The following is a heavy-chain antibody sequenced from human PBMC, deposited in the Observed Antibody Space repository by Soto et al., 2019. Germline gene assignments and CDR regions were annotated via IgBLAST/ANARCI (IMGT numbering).Heavy chain of an antibody. V-gene: IGHV3-23*01. Sequence: GGSLRLSCAASGFTFNTYAMSWVRQAPGKGLEWVSIISNGVGNTYFADSVKGRFTISRDNSRNTMYLHMKSLRAEDTAIYYCARCRGKYPCYFDNWGQGILVTVSS. D-gene: IGHD1-26*01. CDR2: ISNGVGNT. CDR3: ARCRGKYPCYFDN. J-gene: IGHJ4*02. CDR1: GFTFNTYA.